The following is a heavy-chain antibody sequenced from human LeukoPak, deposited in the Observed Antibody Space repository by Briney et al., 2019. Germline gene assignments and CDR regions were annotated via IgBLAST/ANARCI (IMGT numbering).Heavy chain of an antibody. V-gene: IGHV3-30*03. D-gene: IGHD6-13*01. CDR1: GFTFSSYD. CDR3: ARGYASTSQLDP. CDR2: ISFDGSNK. Sequence: PGGSLRLSCVASGFTFSSYDMHWVRQAPGKGLEWVAVISFDGSNKYYADSVKGRFTISRDNSKNTLYLQVSAEDTAIYYCARGYASTSQLDPWGQGTLVTVSS. J-gene: IGHJ5*02.